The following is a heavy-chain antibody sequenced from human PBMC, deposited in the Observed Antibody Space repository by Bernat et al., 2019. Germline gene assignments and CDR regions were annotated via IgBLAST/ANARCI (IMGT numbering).Heavy chain of an antibody. Sequence: EVQLVESGGGLVQPGGSLRLSCAASGFTFSSYSMNWVRQAPGKGLEWVSYITSSSSTIYYEDSVKGRFTISRDNAKNSLYLQMNSLRDEDTAVYYCARGCSSTSCHSFQHWGQGTLVTVSS. V-gene: IGHV3-48*02. CDR2: ITSSSSTI. CDR3: ARGCSSTSCHSFQH. J-gene: IGHJ1*01. CDR1: GFTFSSYS. D-gene: IGHD2-2*01.